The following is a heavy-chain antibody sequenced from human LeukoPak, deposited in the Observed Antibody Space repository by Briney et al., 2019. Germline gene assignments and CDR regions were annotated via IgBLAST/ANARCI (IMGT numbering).Heavy chain of an antibody. CDR3: ASLLGDIVVVPAAMYSSSSYYFDY. CDR1: GYSISSGYY. Sequence: SETLSLTRTVSGYSISSGYYWGWIRQPPGKGLEWIGSIYHSGSTYYNPSLKSRVTISVDTSKNQFSLKLSSVTAADTAVYYCASLLGDIVVVPAAMYSSSSYYFDYWGQGTLVTVSS. CDR2: IYHSGST. D-gene: IGHD2-2*01. V-gene: IGHV4-38-2*02. J-gene: IGHJ4*02.